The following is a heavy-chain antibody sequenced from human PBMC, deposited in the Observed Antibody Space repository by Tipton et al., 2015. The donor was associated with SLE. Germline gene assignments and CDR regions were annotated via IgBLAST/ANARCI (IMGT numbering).Heavy chain of an antibody. CDR3: ARTMITFGGAIVQFDY. J-gene: IGHJ4*02. D-gene: IGHD3-16*02. Sequence: LSLTCTVSGGSISSHYWSWIRQPPGKGLEWIGYIYYSGSTNYNPSLKSRVTISVDTSKNQFSLKLSSVTAADTAVYYCARTMITFGGAIVQFDYWGQGTLVTVSS. CDR1: GGSISSHY. CDR2: IYYSGST. V-gene: IGHV4-59*11.